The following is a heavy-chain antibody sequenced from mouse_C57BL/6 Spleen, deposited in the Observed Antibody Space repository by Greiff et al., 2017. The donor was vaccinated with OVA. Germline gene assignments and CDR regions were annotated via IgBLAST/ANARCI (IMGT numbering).Heavy chain of an antibody. Sequence: QVQLQQSGPGLVQPSQRLSITCTVSGFSLTSYGVHWVRQSPGKGLEWLGVIWSGGSTDYNAAFISRRSISKDNSKSQVFFKMNSLQADDTAIYYCARKSNGYYDYWGQGTTRTGSS. CDR2: IWSGGST. V-gene: IGHV2-2*01. CDR1: GFSLTSYG. CDR3: ARKSNGYYDY. J-gene: IGHJ2*01. D-gene: IGHD2-3*01.